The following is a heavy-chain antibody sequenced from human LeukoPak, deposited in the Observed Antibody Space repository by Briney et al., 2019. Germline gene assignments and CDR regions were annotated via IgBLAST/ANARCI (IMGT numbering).Heavy chain of an antibody. CDR1: GFTFSSYR. CDR3: TKGENGMDV. J-gene: IGHJ6*02. CDR2: ISDSSSYI. Sequence: PGGSLRLSCAASGFTFSSYRMNWVRQAPGKGLVWVSSISDSSSYIYHADSVKGRFTISRDNAKNSVYLQMNSLRAEDTATYYCTKGENGMDVWGQGTTVTVSS. V-gene: IGHV3-21*01. D-gene: IGHD1-26*01.